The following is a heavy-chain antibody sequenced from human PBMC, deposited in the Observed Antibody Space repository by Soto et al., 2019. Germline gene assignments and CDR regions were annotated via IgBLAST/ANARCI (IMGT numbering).Heavy chain of an antibody. CDR3: ASDQVTTPFGYYGMDV. Sequence: PSETLSLTCTVSGGSISSGDYYWSWIRQPPGKGLEWIGYIYYSGSTYYNPSLKSRVTISVGTSKNQFSLKLSSVTAADTAVYYCASDQVTTPFGYYGMDVWGQGTTVTVSS. J-gene: IGHJ6*02. D-gene: IGHD4-17*01. V-gene: IGHV4-30-4*01. CDR1: GGSISSGDYY. CDR2: IYYSGST.